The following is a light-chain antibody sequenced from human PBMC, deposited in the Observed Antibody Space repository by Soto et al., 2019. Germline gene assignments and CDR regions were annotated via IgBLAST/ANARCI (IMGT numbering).Light chain of an antibody. CDR3: QQYHSYSWT. CDR1: QTISTW. V-gene: IGKV1-5*03. CDR2: KAS. Sequence: DIQMTQSPSTLSASLGDRVTITCRASQTISTWLAWYQQKPGKAPKLLIYKASSLESGVQPRFSGSGSGTEFTLTISRLQPDDFATYYCQQYHSYSWTFGQGTKVEIK. J-gene: IGKJ1*01.